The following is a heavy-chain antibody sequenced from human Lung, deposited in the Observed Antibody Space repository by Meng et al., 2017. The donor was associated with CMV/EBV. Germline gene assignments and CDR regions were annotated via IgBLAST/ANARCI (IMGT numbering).Heavy chain of an antibody. D-gene: IGHD3-16*01. Sequence: GASLKISCAASGFTISSYGMHLVRQAPGKGLGWVEIIWYDGSKKYYADSEKGRFTISRDNPRNTLDLQMNRLRAEDTAVYYCAKGGNSVLGIDYWGQGTLVTVSS. J-gene: IGHJ4*02. V-gene: IGHV3-33*03. CDR1: GFTISSYG. CDR2: IWYDGSKK. CDR3: AKGGNSVLGIDY.